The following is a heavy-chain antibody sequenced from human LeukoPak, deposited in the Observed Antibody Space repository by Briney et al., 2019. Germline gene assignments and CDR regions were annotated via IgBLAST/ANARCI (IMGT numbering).Heavy chain of an antibody. CDR2: FSGTGGST. D-gene: IGHD6-19*01. V-gene: IGHV3-23*01. CDR3: ARALIAVAGHPANYYYYYMDV. J-gene: IGHJ6*03. CDR1: GFTFNTYA. Sequence: GGSLRLSCAASGFTFNTYAMTWVRQAPGKGLEWVSGFSGTGGSTYYADFVKGRFTISRDNSKNTLYLQMNSLTAEDTAVYYCARALIAVAGHPANYYYYYMDVWGKGTTVTVPS.